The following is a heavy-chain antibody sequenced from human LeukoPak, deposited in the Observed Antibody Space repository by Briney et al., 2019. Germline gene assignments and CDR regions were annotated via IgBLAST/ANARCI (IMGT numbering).Heavy chain of an antibody. CDR1: GGSFSGYY. Sequence: SETLSLTCAVYGGSFSGYYWSWIRQPPGKGLEWIGEINHSGSTNYNPSLKSRVTISVGTSKNQFSLKLSSVTAADTAVYYCARGRRPRRAGGYCSSTSCSPLGYYYYYMDVWGKGTTVTVSS. J-gene: IGHJ6*03. V-gene: IGHV4-34*01. CDR3: ARGRRPRRAGGYCSSTSCSPLGYYYYYMDV. CDR2: INHSGST. D-gene: IGHD2-2*01.